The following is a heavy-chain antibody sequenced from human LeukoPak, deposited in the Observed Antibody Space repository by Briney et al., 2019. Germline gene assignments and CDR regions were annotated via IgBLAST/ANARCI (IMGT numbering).Heavy chain of an antibody. Sequence: SGGSPRLSCAASGFTFSSYGMHWVRQAPGKGLEWVAFIRYDGSNKYYADSVKGRFTISRDNSKNTLYLQMNSLRAEDTAVYYCARGSSAAAESYFDYWGQGTLVTVSS. CDR2: IRYDGSNK. D-gene: IGHD6-25*01. CDR1: GFTFSSYG. J-gene: IGHJ4*02. V-gene: IGHV3-30*02. CDR3: ARGSSAAAESYFDY.